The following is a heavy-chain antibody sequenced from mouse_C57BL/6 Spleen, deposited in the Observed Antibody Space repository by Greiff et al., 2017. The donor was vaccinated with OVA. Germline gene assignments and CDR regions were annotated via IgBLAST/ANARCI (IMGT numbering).Heavy chain of an antibody. V-gene: IGHV1-82*01. J-gene: IGHJ2*01. CDR3: ARSDDYDNHVDY. D-gene: IGHD2-4*01. Sequence: QVQLQQSGPELVKPGASVKISCKASGYAFSSSWMNWVKQRPGKGLEWIGRIYPGDGDPNYNGKFKGKATLTADKSSSTAYMQLSSLTSEDSAVYFCARSDDYDNHVDYWGQGTTLTVSS. CDR2: IYPGDGDP. CDR1: GYAFSSSW.